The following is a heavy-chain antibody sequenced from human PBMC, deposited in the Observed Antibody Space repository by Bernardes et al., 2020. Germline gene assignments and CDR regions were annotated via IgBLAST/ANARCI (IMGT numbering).Heavy chain of an antibody. CDR1: GGSISSISSY. J-gene: IGHJ4*02. Sequence: SETLSLTCIVSGGSISSISSYWGWIRQPPGKGLEWIASIYYSGNTYYNPSLKSRVTISVDTSKNQFSLNLTSVTAADTAVYYCAKHRPSGSYYDALQYWGKGTLVTVSS. CDR2: IYYSGNT. V-gene: IGHV4-39*01. CDR3: AKHRPSGSYYDALQY. D-gene: IGHD3-10*01.